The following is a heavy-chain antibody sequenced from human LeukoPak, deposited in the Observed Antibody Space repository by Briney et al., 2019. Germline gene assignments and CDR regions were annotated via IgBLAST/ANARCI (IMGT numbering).Heavy chain of an antibody. CDR2: IKQDGSEK. D-gene: IGHD2-2*01. Sequence: GGSLRLSCAASGFTFSSYWMSWVRQAPGKGLEWVANIKQDGSEKYYVDSVKGRFTISRDNSKNALYLQMNSLRAEDTAVYYCARDPWVGYCSSTSCYRYMDVWGKGTTVTVSS. CDR3: ARDPWVGYCSSTSCYRYMDV. J-gene: IGHJ6*03. V-gene: IGHV3-7*01. CDR1: GFTFSSYW.